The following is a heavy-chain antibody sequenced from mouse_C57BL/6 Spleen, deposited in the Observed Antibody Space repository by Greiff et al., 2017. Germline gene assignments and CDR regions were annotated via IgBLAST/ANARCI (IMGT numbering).Heavy chain of an antibody. CDR3: ARGYGAFAY. D-gene: IGHD1-1*02. Sequence: EVKLMESEGGLVQPGSSMKLSCTASGFTFSDYYMAWVRQVPEKGLEWVANINYDGSSTYYLDSLKSRFIISRDNAKNILYLQMSSLKSEDTATYYCARGYGAFAYWGQGTLVTVSA. CDR2: INYDGSST. CDR1: GFTFSDYY. V-gene: IGHV5-16*01. J-gene: IGHJ3*01.